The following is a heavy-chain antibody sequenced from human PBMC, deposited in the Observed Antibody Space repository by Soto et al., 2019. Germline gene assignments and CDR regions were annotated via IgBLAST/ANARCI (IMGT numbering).Heavy chain of an antibody. J-gene: IGHJ4*02. CDR3: AREGWELPLGVFDY. V-gene: IGHV4-59*01. CDR2: IYYSGST. Sequence: LSLTCTVSGGSISSYYWSWIRQPPGKGLEWIGYIYYSGSTNYNPSLKSRVTISVDTSKNQFSLKLSSVTAADTAVYYCAREGWELPLGVFDYWGQGTLVTVSS. D-gene: IGHD1-26*01. CDR1: GGSISSYY.